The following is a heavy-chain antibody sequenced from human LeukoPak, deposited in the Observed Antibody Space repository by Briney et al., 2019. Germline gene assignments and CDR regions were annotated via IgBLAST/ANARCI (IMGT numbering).Heavy chain of an antibody. Sequence: PGGSLRLSCAASGFTFSSYAMSWVRQAPGKGLEWVSAISGSGGSTYYADSVKGRFTISRDNSKNTLYLQMNSLRAEDTAVYYCAKSIAYQLLIGGGYYYYGMDVWGRGTTVTVSS. V-gene: IGHV3-23*01. D-gene: IGHD2-2*01. CDR2: ISGSGGST. CDR1: GFTFSSYA. CDR3: AKSIAYQLLIGGGYYYYGMDV. J-gene: IGHJ6*02.